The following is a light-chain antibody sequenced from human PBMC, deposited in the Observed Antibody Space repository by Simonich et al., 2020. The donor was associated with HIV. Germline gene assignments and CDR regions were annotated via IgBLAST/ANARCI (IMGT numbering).Light chain of an antibody. CDR1: QNILYNSNNKNY. CDR2: WTS. J-gene: IGKJ1*01. Sequence: DIVMTKSPDSLAVSLGERATINCKSSQNILYNSNNKNYLAWYQQKPGQPPKLLIYWTSTRESGVPDRFSGSGSGTDFTLTISSLQAEDVAVYYCQQYYSTPWTFGQGTKVEIK. CDR3: QQYYSTPWT. V-gene: IGKV4-1*01.